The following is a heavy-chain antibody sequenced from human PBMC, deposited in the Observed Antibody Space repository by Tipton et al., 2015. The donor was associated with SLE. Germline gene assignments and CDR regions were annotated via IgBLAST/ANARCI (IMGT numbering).Heavy chain of an antibody. CDR2: IYGTDTA. CDR3: ARGEDAGSSWYNFDS. D-gene: IGHD6-13*01. J-gene: IGHJ4*02. Sequence: SLRLSCAASGFTVSSYYMNWVRQAPGTGLEWVSFIYGTDTAYYADSVKGRFTISRDDSKNTVYLQMSSLRAEDTAVYYCARGEDAGSSWYNFDSWGQGTLVTVSS. CDR1: GFTVSSYY. V-gene: IGHV3-53*01.